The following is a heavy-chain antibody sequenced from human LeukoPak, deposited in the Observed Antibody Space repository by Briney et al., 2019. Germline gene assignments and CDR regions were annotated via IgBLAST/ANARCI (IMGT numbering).Heavy chain of an antibody. J-gene: IGHJ4*02. Sequence: SETLSLTCTVSDGSSNSYFWHWIRQPPGKGLDWVGEIDNRGSTQYNPSLRSRVTISVDTSRNQFSLELTSVTAADTAVYFCARDSHSGFQWGQGTLVTVSS. CDR3: ARDSHSGFQ. CDR1: DGSSNSYF. D-gene: IGHD3-10*01. CDR2: IDNRGST. V-gene: IGHV4-34*01.